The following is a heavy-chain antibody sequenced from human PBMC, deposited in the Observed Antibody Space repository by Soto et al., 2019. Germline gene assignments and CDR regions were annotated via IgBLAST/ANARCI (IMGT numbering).Heavy chain of an antibody. CDR2: INGRSNYK. CDR1: GFSFSTYN. Sequence: EVQVVESGGGLVKPGGSLRLSCATSGFSFSTYNMNWVRQAPGKGLEWVSSINGRSNYKYYTDSVKGRFAISRDNPKNSLYLQMDSLRVEDTAVYYCVREDGLVGSNSAFDYLGQGTLVSVSS. D-gene: IGHD1-26*01. CDR3: VREDGLVGSNSAFDY. V-gene: IGHV3-21*02. J-gene: IGHJ4*02.